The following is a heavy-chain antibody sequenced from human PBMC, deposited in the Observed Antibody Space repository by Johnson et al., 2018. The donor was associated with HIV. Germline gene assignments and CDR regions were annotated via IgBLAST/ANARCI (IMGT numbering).Heavy chain of an antibody. Sequence: VQLVESGGGLVQPGGSLRLSCAASVFTFSSYAMSWVRQAPGKGLEWVSYISSSGSTIYYADSVKGRFTISRDNAKNSLYLQMNSLRAEDTAVYYCARGEYTYGVHDVFDIWGQGTMATVSS. V-gene: IGHV3-48*04. CDR2: ISSSGSTI. CDR3: ARGEYTYGVHDVFDI. D-gene: IGHD5-18*01. J-gene: IGHJ3*02. CDR1: VFTFSSYA.